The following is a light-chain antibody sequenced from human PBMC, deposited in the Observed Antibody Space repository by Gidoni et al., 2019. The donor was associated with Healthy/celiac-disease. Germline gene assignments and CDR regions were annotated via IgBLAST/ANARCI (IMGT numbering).Light chain of an antibody. CDR3: QQYYSTPPIT. J-gene: IGKJ5*01. CDR2: WAS. V-gene: IGKV4-1*01. CDR1: QSVLYSSNNKNY. Sequence: DIVMTQSPDSLAVSLGERATINCKSSQSVLYSSNNKNYLAWYQRKPGQPPKLLIYWASTRESGVPDRFSGSGSGTDFTLTISSLQAEDVAVYYCQQYYSTPPITFGQXTRLEIK.